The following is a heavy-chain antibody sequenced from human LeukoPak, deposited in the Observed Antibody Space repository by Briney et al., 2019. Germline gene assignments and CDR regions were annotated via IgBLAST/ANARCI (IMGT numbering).Heavy chain of an antibody. CDR2: IYSEGST. D-gene: IGHD3-10*01. J-gene: IGHJ6*04. CDR1: GFTVSSNY. Sequence: GGSLRLSCAASGFTVSSNYMSWVRQAPGKGLEWVSLIYSEGSTYYTDSVKGGCTISRDNYKNTLYLQLNSLSAEDTAVYYCASPLSITMVRGVKGSYGMDVWGKGTTVTVSS. CDR3: ASPLSITMVRGVKGSYGMDV. V-gene: IGHV3-53*01.